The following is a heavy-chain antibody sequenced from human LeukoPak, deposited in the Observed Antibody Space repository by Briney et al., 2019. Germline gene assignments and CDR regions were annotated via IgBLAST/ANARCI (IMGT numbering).Heavy chain of an antibody. CDR2: ISSSSSYI. J-gene: IGHJ3*02. CDR3: ARDLFDAFDI. CDR1: GFTFSSYS. V-gene: IGHV3-21*01. Sequence: NPGGSLRLSCAASGFTFSSYSMNWVRQAPGKGLEWVSSISSSSSYIYYADSLKGRFTISRDNAKNSLYLQMNSLRAEDTAVYYCARDLFDAFDIWGQGTMVTVSS.